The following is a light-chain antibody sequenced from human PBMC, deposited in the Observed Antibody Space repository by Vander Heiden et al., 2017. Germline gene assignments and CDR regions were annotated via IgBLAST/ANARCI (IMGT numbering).Light chain of an antibody. CDR2: AAS. V-gene: IGKV1-39*01. Sequence: DIQMTQSPSSLSASVGDRVTITCRASQSISDYLNWYQQKPGKAPKVLIYAASTLQSVVPGRFSGNGSGTDFTLTISSLQPDDFATYYCQQSYSLFTFGQGTKLDIK. CDR3: QQSYSLFT. J-gene: IGKJ2*01. CDR1: QSISDY.